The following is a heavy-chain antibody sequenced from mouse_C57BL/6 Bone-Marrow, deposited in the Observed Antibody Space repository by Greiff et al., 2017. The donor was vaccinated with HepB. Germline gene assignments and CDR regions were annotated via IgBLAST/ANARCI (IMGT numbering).Heavy chain of an antibody. D-gene: IGHD2-4*01. J-gene: IGHJ4*01. CDR1: GYTFTDYY. Sequence: EVQLQQSGPELVKPGASVKISCKASGYTFTDYYMNWVKQSHGKSLEWIGDINPNDGGTSYNQKFKGKATLTVDKSSSTAYMELRSLTSEDSAVYYCAREGIYYDYDVAMDYWGQGTSVTVSS. V-gene: IGHV1-26*01. CDR2: INPNDGGT. CDR3: AREGIYYDYDVAMDY.